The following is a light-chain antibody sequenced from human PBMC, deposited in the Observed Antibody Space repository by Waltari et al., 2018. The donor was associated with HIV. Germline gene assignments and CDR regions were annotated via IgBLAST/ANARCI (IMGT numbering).Light chain of an antibody. CDR1: SCSVATNYY. CDR2: STN. CDR3: VLYMGSGIWV. V-gene: IGLV8-61*01. J-gene: IGLJ3*02. Sequence: QTVVTQEPSFAVSPGGTVTLTCGLSSCSVATNYYPSWYQQTPGQAPRTLIYSTNTRSSGVPDRFSGSILGNKAALTITGAQAYDESDYYCVLYMGSGIWVFGGGTKLTVL.